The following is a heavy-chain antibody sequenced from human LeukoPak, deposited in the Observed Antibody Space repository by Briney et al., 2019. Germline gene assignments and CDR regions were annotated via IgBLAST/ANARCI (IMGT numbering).Heavy chain of an antibody. J-gene: IGHJ4*02. CDR1: GYTFTSYS. Sequence: AASVNVSCKASGYTFTSYSISWVRQAPGQGLEWMGWINAYNSNTNYAQTLQGRVTMTTDTSTSTAYMELRSVRSDDTAVYYCARAYYDILSGYYSNWGQGTLVAVSS. V-gene: IGHV1-18*04. CDR2: INAYNSNT. CDR3: ARAYYDILSGYYSN. D-gene: IGHD3-9*01.